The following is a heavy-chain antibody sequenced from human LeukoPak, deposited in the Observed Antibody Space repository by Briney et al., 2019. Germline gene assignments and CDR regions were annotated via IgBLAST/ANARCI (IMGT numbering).Heavy chain of an antibody. CDR1: GFMFASYA. V-gene: IGHV3-23*01. CDR3: ARVGPKWELLD. CDR2: ISGSGDNT. D-gene: IGHD1-26*01. J-gene: IGHJ4*02. Sequence: PGGSLRLSCAASGFMFASYAMSWVRQAPGKGLEWVSAISGSGDNTYYADSVKGRFTISRDNAKNSLYLQMNSLRAEDTAVYYCARVGPKWELLDWGQGTMVTVSS.